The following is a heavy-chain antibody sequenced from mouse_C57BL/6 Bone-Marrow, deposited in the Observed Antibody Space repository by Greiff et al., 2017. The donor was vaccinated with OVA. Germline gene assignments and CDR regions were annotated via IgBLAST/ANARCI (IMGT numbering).Heavy chain of an antibody. Sequence: EVKLQESGGDLVKPGGSLKLSCAASGFTFSSYGMSWVPQTPDKRLEWVATISSGGSYTYYPDSVKGRFTISRDNAKNTLYLQMSSLKSEDTAMYYCARHVDYAMDYWGQGTSVTVSS. V-gene: IGHV5-6*01. CDR1: GFTFSSYG. CDR3: ARHVDYAMDY. J-gene: IGHJ4*01. CDR2: ISSGGSYT.